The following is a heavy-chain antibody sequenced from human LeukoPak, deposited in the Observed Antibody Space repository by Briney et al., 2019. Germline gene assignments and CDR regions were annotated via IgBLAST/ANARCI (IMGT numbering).Heavy chain of an antibody. V-gene: IGHV4-59*01. D-gene: IGHD6-19*01. Sequence: SETLSLTCTVSGDSISNYYWSWIRQSPGKELEWIGYMYNRGSTIYNPSLKSRVTISTDTSKNQFSLRLTCVTAADTAVYYCARAEKAVTGTLDYWGQGTLITVSS. CDR2: MYNRGST. CDR1: GDSISNYY. CDR3: ARAEKAVTGTLDY. J-gene: IGHJ4*02.